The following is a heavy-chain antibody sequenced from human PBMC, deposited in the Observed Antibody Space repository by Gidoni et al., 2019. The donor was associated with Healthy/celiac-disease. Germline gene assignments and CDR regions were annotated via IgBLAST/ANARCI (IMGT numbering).Heavy chain of an antibody. V-gene: IGHV6-1*01. Sequence: QVQLQQSGPGLVKPSQTLSLTCAISGDSVSSNSAAWNWIRQSPSRGLEWLGRTYYRSKWYNDDAVSVKSRITINPDTSKNQFSLQLNSVTPEDTAVYYCAREYSSGWYPTLGWFDPWGQGTLVTVSS. J-gene: IGHJ5*02. D-gene: IGHD6-19*01. CDR2: TYYRSKWYN. CDR3: AREYSSGWYPTLGWFDP. CDR1: GDSVSSNSAA.